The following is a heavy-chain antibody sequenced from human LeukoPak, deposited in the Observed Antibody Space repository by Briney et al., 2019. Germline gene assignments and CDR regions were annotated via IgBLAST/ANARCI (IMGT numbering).Heavy chain of an antibody. D-gene: IGHD2-15*01. CDR2: IYYSGST. CDR1: GGSISSYY. Sequence: SETLSLTCTVSGGSISSYYWSWIRQPAGKGLEWIGYIYYSGSTNYNPSLKSRVTISVDTSKNQFSLKLSSVTAADTAVYYCARKTHPLLGAYYYMDVWGKGTTVTVSS. V-gene: IGHV4-59*01. J-gene: IGHJ6*03. CDR3: ARKTHPLLGAYYYMDV.